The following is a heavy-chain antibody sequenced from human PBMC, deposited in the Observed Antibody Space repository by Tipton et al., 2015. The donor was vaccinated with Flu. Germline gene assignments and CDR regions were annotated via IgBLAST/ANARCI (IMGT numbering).Heavy chain of an antibody. CDR2: ISSSGNTI. CDR1: GFTFSSYG. D-gene: IGHD7-27*01. Sequence: QLVQSGGGLIQPGGSLRLSCAASGFTFSSYGMHWVRQAPGKGLEWVSYISSSGNTISYADSVRGRFTISRDNTKKSLYLQLNSLRAEDTAIYYCATLTGDDYWGQGILVTVSS. V-gene: IGHV3-48*04. J-gene: IGHJ4*02. CDR3: ATLTGDDY.